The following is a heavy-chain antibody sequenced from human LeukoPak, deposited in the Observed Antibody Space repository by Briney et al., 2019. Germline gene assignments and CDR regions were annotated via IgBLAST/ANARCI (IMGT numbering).Heavy chain of an antibody. CDR3: AREPLYYYDSSGLGL. D-gene: IGHD3-22*01. J-gene: IGHJ2*01. CDR2: IYSGGST. V-gene: IGHV3-53*01. Sequence: GGSLRLSCAASGFTVSSNYMSWVRQAPGKGLEGVSVIYSGGSTYYADSVKGRFTISRDNSKNTLYLQMNGLRAEDTAVYYCAREPLYYYDSSGLGLWGRGTLVTVSS. CDR1: GFTVSSNY.